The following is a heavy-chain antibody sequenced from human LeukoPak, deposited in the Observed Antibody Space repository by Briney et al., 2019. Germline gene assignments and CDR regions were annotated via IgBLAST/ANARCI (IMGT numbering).Heavy chain of an antibody. D-gene: IGHD3-22*01. CDR1: GFTFDDYG. V-gene: IGHV3-15*01. J-gene: IGHJ4*02. CDR2: VKSKTDGGTT. CDR3: TTDRGTYYYDSRGYQNRNY. Sequence: GGSLRLSCAASGFTFDDYGMNWVRQAPGKGLEWVGRVKSKTDGGTTDYSAPVKGRFTISRDDSKNMLYLQMNSLKTEDTAVYYCTTDRGTYYYDSRGYQNRNYWGQGTLVTVSS.